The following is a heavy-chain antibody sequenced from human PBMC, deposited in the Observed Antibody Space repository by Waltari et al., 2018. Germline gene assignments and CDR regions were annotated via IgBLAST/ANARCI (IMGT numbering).Heavy chain of an antibody. V-gene: IGHV4-38-2*01. D-gene: IGHD5-12*01. CDR1: GYSISSGYY. Sequence: QVQLQESGPGLVKPSETLSLSCAISGYSISSGYYWGWIRQPPGKGLEWIGSIYHSGRTYYNPSLKSRVTISVDTAKNQCSLKLSSVTAADTAVYYWARLPYSGFDYYFDYWGQGTLVTVSS. J-gene: IGHJ4*02. CDR2: IYHSGRT. CDR3: ARLPYSGFDYYFDY.